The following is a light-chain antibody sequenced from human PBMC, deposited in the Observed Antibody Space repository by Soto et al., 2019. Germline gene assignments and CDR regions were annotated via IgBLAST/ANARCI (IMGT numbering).Light chain of an antibody. V-gene: IGLV2-23*02. Sequence: QYVQSHPASVSWSPGHPITISCTGTSSDVGIYNLVSWYQHFPGKAPKLMIYEVNKRPSGVSNRFSGSKSGSTASLTISGLQADEEADYYCCSYTRSGSFVFGTGTKVTVL. CDR2: EVN. CDR3: CSYTRSGSFV. J-gene: IGLJ1*01. CDR1: SSDVGIYNL.